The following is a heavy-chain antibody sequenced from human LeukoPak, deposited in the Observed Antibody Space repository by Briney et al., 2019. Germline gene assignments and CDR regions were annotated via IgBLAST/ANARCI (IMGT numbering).Heavy chain of an antibody. CDR1: GYTFTGYY. V-gene: IGHV1-46*01. J-gene: IGHJ4*02. CDR3: ARVGVTAATADY. Sequence: ASVNVSCKASGYTFTGYYMHWVRQAPGQGLECMGIINPRGGSTDYAQKFQDRVTMTSDTSTSTVYMELNSLRSEDTAVYFCARVGVTAATADYWGQGTLVTVSS. D-gene: IGHD6-25*01. CDR2: INPRGGST.